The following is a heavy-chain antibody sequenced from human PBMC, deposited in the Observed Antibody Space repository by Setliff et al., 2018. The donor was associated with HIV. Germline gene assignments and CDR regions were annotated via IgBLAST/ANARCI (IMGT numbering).Heavy chain of an antibody. CDR1: GGSFSGYY. Sequence: PSETLSLTCAVYGGSFSGYYWSWIRQFPGRGLEWIGEINHSGSTHYNPSLKSRVTISIATSKNDFSLKLLSVPAADTAVYYCARMESTRPPRGLDYWGQGTLVTVSS. J-gene: IGHJ4*02. V-gene: IGHV4-34*01. CDR3: ARMESTRPPRGLDY. D-gene: IGHD6-6*01. CDR2: INHSGST.